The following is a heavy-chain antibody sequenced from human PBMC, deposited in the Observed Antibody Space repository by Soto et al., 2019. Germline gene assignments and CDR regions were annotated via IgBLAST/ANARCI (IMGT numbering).Heavy chain of an antibody. Sequence: EVQLVESGGGLIQPGGSLRLSCAASGFTVRSNYMTWVRQAPGKGLEWVSIINTYGSTYYADSVKGRFTISRDNSKNTLYLQMNSLRAEDTAVYYCAKLRTDFDYVWGSYHYFDYWGQGTLVTVSS. CDR2: INTYGST. V-gene: IGHV3-53*01. J-gene: IGHJ4*02. D-gene: IGHD3-16*02. CDR3: AKLRTDFDYVWGSYHYFDY. CDR1: GFTVRSNY.